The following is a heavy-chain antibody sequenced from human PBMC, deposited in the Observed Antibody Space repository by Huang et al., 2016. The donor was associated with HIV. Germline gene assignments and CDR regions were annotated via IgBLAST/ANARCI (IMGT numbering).Heavy chain of an antibody. CDR1: GGSFRGYQ. Sequence: QVRLEQWGAGLLKPSETLSLTCAVYGGSFRGYQWTWIRQSPGKGLEWIVEINHNGSATYIPSLKTRVTITGDMSKNQFSRKMTSLTVTDTAVYFGARGLRFCRGGDCFPTHFQHWSQG. D-gene: IGHD2-21*02. V-gene: IGHV4-34*02. J-gene: IGHJ1*01. CDR2: INHNGSA. CDR3: ARGLRFCRGGDCFPTHFQH.